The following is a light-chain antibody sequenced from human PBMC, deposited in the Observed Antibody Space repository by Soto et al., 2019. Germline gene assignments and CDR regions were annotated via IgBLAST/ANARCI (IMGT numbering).Light chain of an antibody. CDR1: SSDVGAYDY. J-gene: IGLJ3*02. CDR2: YVS. V-gene: IGLV2-11*01. Sequence: QSALTQPRSVSGSPGQSVTISCTGASSDVGAYDYVSWHQQHPGKAPKLIIFYVSKRPSGVPDRFSGSRSGNTASLTISGLQAEDEADYYCCSYAGDSTWVFGGGTKLTVL. CDR3: CSYAGDSTWV.